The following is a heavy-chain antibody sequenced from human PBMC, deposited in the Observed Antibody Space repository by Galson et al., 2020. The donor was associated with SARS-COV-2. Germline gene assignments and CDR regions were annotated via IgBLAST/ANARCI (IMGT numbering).Heavy chain of an antibody. CDR3: AKDRRSGLPGGFDY. J-gene: IGHJ4*02. D-gene: IGHD3-3*01. CDR2: ISYVGSNK. CDR1: GFTFSSSG. V-gene: IGHV3-30*18. Sequence: GGSLRLSCAASGFTFSSSGMHWVRQAPGKGLEWVAVISYVGSNKYYADSVKGRFTISRDNSKNTLYLQMNSLRAEDTAVYYCAKDRRSGLPGGFDYWGQGILVTVSS.